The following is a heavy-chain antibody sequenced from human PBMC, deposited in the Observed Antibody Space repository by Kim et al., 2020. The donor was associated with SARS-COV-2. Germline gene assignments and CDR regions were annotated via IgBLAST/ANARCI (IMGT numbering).Heavy chain of an antibody. D-gene: IGHD4-17*01. V-gene: IGHV3-23*01. J-gene: IGHJ6*02. CDR3: AKDLAYGDYYYYYYYGMDV. Sequence: GRFTISRDNSKNTLYLQMNSLRAEDTAVYYCAKDLAYGDYYYYYYYGMDVWGQGTTVTVSS.